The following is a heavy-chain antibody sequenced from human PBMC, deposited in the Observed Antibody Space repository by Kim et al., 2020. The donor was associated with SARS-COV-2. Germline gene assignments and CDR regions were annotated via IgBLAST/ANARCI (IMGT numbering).Heavy chain of an antibody. J-gene: IGHJ6*02. CDR1: GFTFSSHG. V-gene: IGHV3-30*03. CDR2: ISYDGSDK. Sequence: EGSLRLSCAVSGFTFSSHGMHWVRQNPGKGLEWVAIISYDGSDKYYEDSVKGRFTISRDISKNTLYLQMNSLRPEDSAVYYCAREFRVGPTRVYHFSYGMDVWGQGTTVTVSS. CDR3: AREFRVGPTRVYHFSYGMDV. D-gene: IGHD1-26*01.